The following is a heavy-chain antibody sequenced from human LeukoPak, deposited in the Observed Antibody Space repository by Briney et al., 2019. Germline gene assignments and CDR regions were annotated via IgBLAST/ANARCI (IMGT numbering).Heavy chain of an antibody. CDR1: GFTFSSYA. CDR3: AKGLGYDSSGPLDY. CDR2: ISGSGGST. D-gene: IGHD3-22*01. V-gene: IGHV3-23*01. Sequence: PGGSLRLSCAASGFTFSSYAMSWVRQAPGKGLEWVSAISGSGGSTYYADSVKGRFTISRDNSKNTLYLQMNSLRAEDTAVYYCAKGLGYDSSGPLDYWGQGTLVTVSS. J-gene: IGHJ4*02.